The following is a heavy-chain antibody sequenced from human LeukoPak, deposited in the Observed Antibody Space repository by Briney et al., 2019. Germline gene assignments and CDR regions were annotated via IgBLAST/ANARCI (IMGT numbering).Heavy chain of an antibody. V-gene: IGHV4-39*01. D-gene: IGHD3-16*01. CDR2: IYYSGST. CDR1: GGSISSSSYY. Sequence: SETLSLTCTVSGGSISSSSYYWGWIRQPPGKGLEWVGSIYYSGSTYYNPSLKSRVTISVDTSKNQVSLKVSSVTAADTAMYYCARHPTVGDTDAFDIWGQGTMVTVSS. J-gene: IGHJ3*02. CDR3: ARHPTVGDTDAFDI.